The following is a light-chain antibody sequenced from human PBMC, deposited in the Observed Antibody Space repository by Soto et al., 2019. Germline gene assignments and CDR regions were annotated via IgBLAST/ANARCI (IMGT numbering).Light chain of an antibody. J-gene: IGLJ3*02. CDR3: ASWDDSLNGRV. CDR2: SNN. CDR1: SSNIGGNS. V-gene: IGLV1-44*01. Sequence: QSVLTQAPSASGTPGQRVTISCSGSSSNIGGNSVSWYQQFPGTAPKLLMYSNNQRPSGVPDRFSGSKSGTSASLAISGLQSEDEADYYYASWDDSLNGRVFGGGTELTVL.